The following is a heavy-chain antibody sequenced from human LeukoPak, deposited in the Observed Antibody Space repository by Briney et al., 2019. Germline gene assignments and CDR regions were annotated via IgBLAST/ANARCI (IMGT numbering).Heavy chain of an antibody. CDR3: AKRPDSSGYYRGYYFDY. CDR1: GFTSSSYA. V-gene: IGHV3-23*01. J-gene: IGHJ4*02. CDR2: ISGSGGST. D-gene: IGHD3-22*01. Sequence: GGSLRLSCAASGFTSSSYAMSWVRQAPGKGLEWVSAISGSGGSTYYADSVKGRFTISRDNSKNTLYLQMNSLRAEDTAVYYCAKRPDSSGYYRGYYFDYWGQGTLVTVSS.